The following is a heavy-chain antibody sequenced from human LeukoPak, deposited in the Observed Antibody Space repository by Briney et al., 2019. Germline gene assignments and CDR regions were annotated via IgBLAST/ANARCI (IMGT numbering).Heavy chain of an antibody. CDR2: LSHSGST. D-gene: IGHD1-26*01. V-gene: IGHV4-61*01. CDR3: ARAVGAVYWYFDP. J-gene: IGHJ2*01. CDR1: GVSVGSNNYY. Sequence: SETLSLTCAIPGVSVGSNNYYWTWIRQSPGRGLEWIGYLSHSGSTNYNPSLKSRVAISVDTSKNQLSLKLSSVTAADTARYYCARAVGAVYWYFDPWGRGTLVTVSS.